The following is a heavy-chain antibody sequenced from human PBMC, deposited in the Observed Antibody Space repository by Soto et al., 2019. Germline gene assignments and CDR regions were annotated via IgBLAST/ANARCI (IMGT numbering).Heavy chain of an antibody. CDR1: GFTFSSYG. CDR2: ISYDGSNK. D-gene: IGHD2-15*01. Sequence: QVQLVESGGGVVQPGRSLRLSCAASGFTFSSYGMHWVRQAPGKGLEWVAVISYDGSNKYYADSVKGRFTISRDNSKNRLYMKMNSLRAEATALYYCGKDGQLGRYCSGGSCSQGFLDVWGQGTTVTVSS. J-gene: IGHJ6*02. V-gene: IGHV3-30*18. CDR3: GKDGQLGRYCSGGSCSQGFLDV.